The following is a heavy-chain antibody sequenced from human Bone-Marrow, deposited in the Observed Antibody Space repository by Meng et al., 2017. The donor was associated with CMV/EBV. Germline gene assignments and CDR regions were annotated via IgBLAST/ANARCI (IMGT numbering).Heavy chain of an antibody. CDR1: GYTFTVFG. Sequence: SVKVSCKASGYTFTVFGITWVRQAPGHGLEWMGWIRPHDDKTAYAENFRGNVTMTVATSTDTAYLHLRGLTSDHAAVYFCARGGSVGSFDAGGQGTPCTVSS. CDR2: IRPHDDKT. J-gene: IGHJ5*02. CDR3: ARGGSVGSFDA. D-gene: IGHD3-10*01. V-gene: IGHV1-18*01.